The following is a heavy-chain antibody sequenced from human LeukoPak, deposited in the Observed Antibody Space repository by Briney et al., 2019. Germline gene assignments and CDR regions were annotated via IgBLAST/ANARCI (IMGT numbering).Heavy chain of an antibody. CDR3: ARNLEYCSSGSCSTGWIDP. J-gene: IGHJ5*02. CDR2: IYYRGST. V-gene: IGHV4-59*01. D-gene: IGHD2-15*01. CDR1: GGSISSYY. Sequence: SETLSLTCTVSGGSISSYYWSWIRQPPGKGLEWIGYIYYRGSTNYNPSLKSRVTISVDTSKNQFSLKLSSVTAADTAVYYCARNLEYCSSGSCSTGWIDPWGQGRLVTVSS.